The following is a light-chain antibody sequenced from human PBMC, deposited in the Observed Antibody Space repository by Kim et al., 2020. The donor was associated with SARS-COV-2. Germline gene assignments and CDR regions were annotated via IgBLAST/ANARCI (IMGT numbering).Light chain of an antibody. CDR1: SANIENNY. Sequence: QKVTISCSGRSANIENNYVSWYQQLPGTAPKLLIHDNDRRPSGIPDRFSGSKSGTSATLGITGLQTGDEADYYCGTWDSSLSAGVFGGGTQLTVL. J-gene: IGLJ2*01. CDR2: DND. V-gene: IGLV1-51*01. CDR3: GTWDSSLSAGV.